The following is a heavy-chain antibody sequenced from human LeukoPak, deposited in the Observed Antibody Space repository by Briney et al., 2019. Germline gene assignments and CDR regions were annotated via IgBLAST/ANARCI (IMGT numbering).Heavy chain of an antibody. D-gene: IGHD5-18*01. J-gene: IGHJ4*02. CDR3: ARGGYSYGYYHD. V-gene: IGHV4-59*01. CDR1: GGSISSYY. CDR2: IYYSGST. Sequence: SETLSLTCTVSGGSISSYYGSWIRQPPGKGLEWIGYIYYSGSTNYNPSLKSRVTISVDTSKDQFSLKLSSVTAADTAVYYCARGGYSYGYYHDWGQRALVTVSS.